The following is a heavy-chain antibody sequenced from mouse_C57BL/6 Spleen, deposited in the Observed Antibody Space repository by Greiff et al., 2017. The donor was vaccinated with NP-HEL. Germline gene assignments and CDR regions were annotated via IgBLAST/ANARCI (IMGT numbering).Heavy chain of an antibody. J-gene: IGHJ4*01. CDR1: GFTFSSYG. CDR2: ISSGGSYT. Sequence: EVHLVESGGDLVKPGGSLKLSCAASGFTFSSYGMSWVRQTPDKRLEWVATISSGGSYTYYPDSVKGRFTISRDNAKNTLYLQMSSLKSEDTAMYYCARQNLPGAMDYWGLGTSVTVSS. V-gene: IGHV5-6*01. CDR3: ARQNLPGAMDY.